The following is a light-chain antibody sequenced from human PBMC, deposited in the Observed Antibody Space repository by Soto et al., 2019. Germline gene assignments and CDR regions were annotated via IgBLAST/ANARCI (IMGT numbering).Light chain of an antibody. CDR1: QSLLHSNGYNY. J-gene: IGKJ2*01. CDR3: MQALQTPWT. V-gene: IGKV2-28*01. Sequence: DIVMTQSPLSLPVTPGEPASISCRSSQSLLHSNGYNYLDWYLQKPGQSPQLLIYLGSNRASGVADSFSGSGSGTDFTLEISRVEAEDVGVYYCMQALQTPWTFGQGTKLEIK. CDR2: LGS.